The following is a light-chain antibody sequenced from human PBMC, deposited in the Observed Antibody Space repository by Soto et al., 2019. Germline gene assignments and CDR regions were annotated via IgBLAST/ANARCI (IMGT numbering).Light chain of an antibody. CDR1: SGHSSYA. CDR2: VNSDGSH. CDR3: QTWTTGIQV. Sequence: QPVLTQSPSASASLGASVKLTCTLSSGHSSYAIAWHQQQPDKGPRFLMKVNSDGSHSRGDGIPARFSGSSSGAERYLTISSLQSEDETDYYCQTWTTGIQVFGGGTKLTVL. V-gene: IGLV4-69*01. J-gene: IGLJ3*02.